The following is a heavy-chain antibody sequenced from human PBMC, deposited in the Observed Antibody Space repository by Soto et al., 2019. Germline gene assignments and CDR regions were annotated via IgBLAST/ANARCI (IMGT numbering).Heavy chain of an antibody. Sequence: SETLCLTCTVSGGSISSYYWSWIRQPPGKGLEWIGYIYYSGSTNYNPSLKSRVTISVDTSKNQLSLKLSSVTAADTAVYYCARDSNWFDPWGQGTLVTVSS. CDR3: ARDSNWFDP. J-gene: IGHJ5*02. CDR1: GGSISSYY. V-gene: IGHV4-59*01. CDR2: IYYSGST.